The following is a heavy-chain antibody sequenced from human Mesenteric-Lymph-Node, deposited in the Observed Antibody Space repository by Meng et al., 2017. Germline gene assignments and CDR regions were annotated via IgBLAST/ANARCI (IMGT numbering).Heavy chain of an antibody. CDR2: IYTSGST. Sequence: SETLSLTCTVSGGSISSGSYYWSWIRQPAGKGLEWIGRIYTSGSTNYNPSLKSRVTISVDTSKNQFSLKLSSVTAADTAVYYCARDCTYYYGSGTRGMDVWGQGTTVTVSS. V-gene: IGHV4-61*02. J-gene: IGHJ6*02. CDR3: ARDCTYYYGSGTRGMDV. CDR1: GGSISSGSYY. D-gene: IGHD3-10*01.